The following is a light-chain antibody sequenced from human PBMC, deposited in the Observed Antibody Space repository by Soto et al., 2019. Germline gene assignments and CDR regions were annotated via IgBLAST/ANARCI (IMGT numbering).Light chain of an antibody. CDR3: QQYHRWPQT. CDR2: GAS. V-gene: IGKV3-15*01. J-gene: IGKJ1*01. CDR1: QSVSSD. Sequence: EIVMTQSPATLSVSPGQRATLSCRASQSVSSDLAWYQQKPGQAPRLLIYGASTRATGVPARFSGSGSGTEVTLNINSLQSDDFAVYYCQQYHRWPQTFGQGTKVEIK.